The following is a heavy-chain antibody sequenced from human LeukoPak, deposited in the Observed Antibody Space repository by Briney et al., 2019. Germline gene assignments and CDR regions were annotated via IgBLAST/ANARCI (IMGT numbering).Heavy chain of an antibody. Sequence: SETLSLTCSVSGDSIRGATYRWGWLRQPPGKGLEWIGSISESGTTFYNPSLKSRVALSVDTSKNHFSLRLSSATAADTAVYYCARYPLVPGFWGQGTLVTVSS. CDR3: ARYPLVPGF. V-gene: IGHV4-39*02. CDR2: ISESGTT. J-gene: IGHJ4*02. CDR1: GDSIRGATYR. D-gene: IGHD3-3*02.